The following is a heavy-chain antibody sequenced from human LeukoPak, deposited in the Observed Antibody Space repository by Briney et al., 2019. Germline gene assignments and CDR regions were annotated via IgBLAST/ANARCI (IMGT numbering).Heavy chain of an antibody. J-gene: IGHJ4*02. CDR1: GYTFTGYY. D-gene: IGHD3-16*02. CDR2: IILNSGGT. Sequence: ASVKVSCKASGYTFTGYYMHWVRQAPGQGLEWMGWIILNSGGTNYAQKFQGRVTMTRDTSISTAYMELSRLRSDDTVVYYCVRDFAPYYDYVWGSYHFDYWGQGTLVTVSS. CDR3: VRDFAPYYDYVWGSYHFDY. V-gene: IGHV1-2*02.